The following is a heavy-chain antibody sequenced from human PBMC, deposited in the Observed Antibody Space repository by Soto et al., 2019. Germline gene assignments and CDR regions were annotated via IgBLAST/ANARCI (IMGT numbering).Heavy chain of an antibody. CDR1: GGSISSSNW. CDR3: ASIAAAGPFDY. Sequence: QVQLQESGPVLVKPSGTLSLTCAVSGGSISSSNWWSWVRQPPGKGLEWIGEIYHSGSTNYNPSLKCRVTISVDKSKNQFSLKLSSVTAADTAVYYCASIAAAGPFDYWGQGTLVTVSS. D-gene: IGHD6-13*01. J-gene: IGHJ4*02. V-gene: IGHV4-4*02. CDR2: IYHSGST.